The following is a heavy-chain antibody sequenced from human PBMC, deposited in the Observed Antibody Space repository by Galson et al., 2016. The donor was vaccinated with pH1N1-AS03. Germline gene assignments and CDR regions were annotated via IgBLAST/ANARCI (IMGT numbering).Heavy chain of an antibody. V-gene: IGHV3-7*01. CDR3: ARAVGGGDSF. CDR1: GFTFSKYA. J-gene: IGHJ4*02. CDR2: IKQDGSVE. Sequence: SLRLSCAASGFTFSKYAMTWVRQAPRKGLEWVANIKQDGSVEYYVDSVKGRFTISRDNAKNSLYLQMNSLRDKDTAVYYCARAVGGGDSFWGQGTLVTVSA. D-gene: IGHD4-23*01.